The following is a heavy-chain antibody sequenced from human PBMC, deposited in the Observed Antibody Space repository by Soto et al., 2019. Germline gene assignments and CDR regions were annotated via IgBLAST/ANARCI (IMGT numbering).Heavy chain of an antibody. V-gene: IGHV1-46*01. J-gene: IGHJ4*02. CDR3: AREGPRGGASYGDTDRDDFDY. Sequence: QVQLVQSGAEVKKPGASVKVSCKASGYNFTSYYMHWVRQAPGQGLEWMGIINPSGGRTSYAQKFQGRVTMTRDTSTSTVYMELSSLRSEDTAVYYCAREGPRGGASYGDTDRDDFDYWGQGTLVTVSS. CDR1: GYNFTSYY. D-gene: IGHD4-17*01. CDR2: INPSGGRT.